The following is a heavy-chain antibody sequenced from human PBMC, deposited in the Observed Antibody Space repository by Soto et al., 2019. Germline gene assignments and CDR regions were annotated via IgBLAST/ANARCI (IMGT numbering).Heavy chain of an antibody. CDR2: INHSGST. CDR3: ARDALEYYYGSGRHPTPFDY. D-gene: IGHD3-10*01. CDR1: GGSFSGYY. Sequence: SETLSLTCAVYGGSFSGYYWSWIRQPPGKGLEWIGEINHSGSTNYNPSLKSRVTISVDTSKNQFSLKLSSVTAADTAVYYCARDALEYYYGSGRHPTPFDYWGQGTRVTVSS. J-gene: IGHJ4*02. V-gene: IGHV4-34*01.